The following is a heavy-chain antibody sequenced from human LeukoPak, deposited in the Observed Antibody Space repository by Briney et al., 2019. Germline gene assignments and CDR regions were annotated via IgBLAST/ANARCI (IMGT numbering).Heavy chain of an antibody. D-gene: IGHD3-16*01. CDR1: GFTFSSYS. Sequence: GGSLRLSCAAFGFTFSSYSMNWVRQAPGKGLEWVSSISSSSSYIYYADSVKGRFTISRDNAKNSLYLQMNSLRAEDTAVYYCARTMGQGLLLRAFDYWGQGTLVTVSS. CDR2: ISSSSSYI. J-gene: IGHJ4*02. CDR3: ARTMGQGLLLRAFDY. V-gene: IGHV3-21*01.